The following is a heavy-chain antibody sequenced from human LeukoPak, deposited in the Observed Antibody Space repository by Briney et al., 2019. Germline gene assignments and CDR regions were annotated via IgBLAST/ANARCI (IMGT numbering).Heavy chain of an antibody. Sequence: GGSLRLSCAASGFTFSNAWMSWDRQAPGKGLEWVGRIKSKTDSGTTDYAAPVQGRFTMSRDDSKNTLYLQMNSLKTEDTAVYYCTTDAARGYSGYDHYWGQGTLVTVSS. J-gene: IGHJ4*02. CDR1: GFTFSNAW. CDR2: IKSKTDSGTT. D-gene: IGHD5-12*01. V-gene: IGHV3-15*01. CDR3: TTDAARGYSGYDHY.